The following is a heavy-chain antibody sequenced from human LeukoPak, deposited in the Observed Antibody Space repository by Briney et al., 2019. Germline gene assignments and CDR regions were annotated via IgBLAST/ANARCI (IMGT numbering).Heavy chain of an antibody. CDR3: ARDYYDSSGYYERRYFDL. CDR1: GGSISSSSYY. Sequence: SETLSLTCTVSGGSISSSSYYWGWIRQPPGKGLEWIGSIYYSGSTYYNPSLKSRVTISVDTSKNQFSLKLSSVTAADTAVYYCARDYYDSSGYYERRYFDLWGRGTLVTVSS. V-gene: IGHV4-39*07. CDR2: IYYSGST. D-gene: IGHD3-22*01. J-gene: IGHJ2*01.